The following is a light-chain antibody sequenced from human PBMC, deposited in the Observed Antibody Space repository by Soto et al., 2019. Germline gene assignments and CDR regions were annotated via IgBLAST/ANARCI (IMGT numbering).Light chain of an antibody. CDR1: QEISPF. CDR3: QQYYQYPRT. J-gene: IGKJ1*01. V-gene: IGKV1-8*01. Sequence: AIRVTQSPSSISASTGDRVTITCRASQEISPFLAWYQQRPGKAPNLLLYASSTLKSGVPSRFSGSGSGTDFTLTISNLLSEDSATYFCQQYYQYPRTFGQGTKVEIK. CDR2: ASS.